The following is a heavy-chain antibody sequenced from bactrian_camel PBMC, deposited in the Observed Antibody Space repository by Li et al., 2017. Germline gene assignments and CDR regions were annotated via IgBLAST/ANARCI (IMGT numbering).Heavy chain of an antibody. Sequence: VQLVESGGGLVQPGGSLRLSCAISGFTFSNYAMTWVRQSPGKEREGVSTIDLRDGHTDCADSVSGRFTISRDNAKNTLYLQLNSLKTNDTAMYYCAADSHLGPGAFFGYWGQGTQVTVS. D-gene: IGHD4*01. V-gene: IGHV3S31*01. CDR1: GFTFSNYA. CDR2: IDLRDGHT. CDR3: AADSHLGPGAFFGY. J-gene: IGHJ6*01.